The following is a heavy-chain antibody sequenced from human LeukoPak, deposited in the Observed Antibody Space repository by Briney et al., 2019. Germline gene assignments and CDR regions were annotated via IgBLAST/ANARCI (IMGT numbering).Heavy chain of an antibody. CDR2: IYTSGNT. CDR1: GVSVGDFY. J-gene: IGHJ4*02. V-gene: IGHV4-4*07. Sequence: SETLSLTCTVSGVSVGDFYWSWIRQAAGKGLEWLGRIYTSGNTIYNPSLQSRVTISVDVSKNQFSLRLISMTAADTGIYYCAVDNRDFWGQGTLVTVSS. CDR3: AVDNRDF. D-gene: IGHD2/OR15-2a*01.